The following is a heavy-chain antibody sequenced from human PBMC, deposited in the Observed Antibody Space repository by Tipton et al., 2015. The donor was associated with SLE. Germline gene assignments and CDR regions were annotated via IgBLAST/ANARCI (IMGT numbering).Heavy chain of an antibody. CDR1: GGSISSYY. Sequence: TLSLTCTVSGGSISSYYWSWIRQPPGKGLEWIGYINHSGSTNYNPSLKSRVTISVDTSRNQFSLKLSSVTAADTAVYYCARGRGSSSSGHYWGQGTLVTVSS. CDR2: INHSGST. CDR3: ARGRGSSSSGHY. V-gene: IGHV4-59*12. D-gene: IGHD6-6*01. J-gene: IGHJ4*02.